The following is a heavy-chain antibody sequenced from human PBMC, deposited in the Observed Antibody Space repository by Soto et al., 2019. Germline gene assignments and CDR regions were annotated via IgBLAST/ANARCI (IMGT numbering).Heavy chain of an antibody. CDR1: GGSISDYY. CDR2: MYDSGST. CDR3: ARNMAY. Sequence: SETLSLTCTVSGGSISDYYWSWIRQPPGKGLEWIGYMYDSGSTRYKPSLKSRINKSVDTSNNQFSLILRSVTAADTAVYYCARNMAYWGQGTLVTVSS. J-gene: IGHJ4*02. V-gene: IGHV4-4*09. D-gene: IGHD3-10*01.